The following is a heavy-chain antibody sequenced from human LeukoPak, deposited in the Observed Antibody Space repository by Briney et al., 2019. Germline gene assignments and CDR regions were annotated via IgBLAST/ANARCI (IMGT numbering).Heavy chain of an antibody. CDR2: INPNSGGT. J-gene: IGHJ4*02. CDR1: GYTFTGYY. Sequence: ASVQVSCKASGYTFTGYYMHWVRQAPGQGLEWMGWINPNSGGTDYAQKFQGRVTMTRDTSISTAYMELSRLRSDDTAVYYCARVLFYSSGNKSNRVDYWGQGTLVTVSS. V-gene: IGHV1-2*02. D-gene: IGHD6-19*01. CDR3: ARVLFYSSGNKSNRVDY.